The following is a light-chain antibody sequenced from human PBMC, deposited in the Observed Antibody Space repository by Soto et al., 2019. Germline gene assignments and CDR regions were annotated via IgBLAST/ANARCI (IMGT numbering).Light chain of an antibody. V-gene: IGKV3-20*01. CDR3: QQYGTSPRT. Sequence: EIVLTQSPGTLSLSPGERATLSCRASQSLSSSYLAWYQQKPGQAPRLVIYGASSRATGIPDRFSGSGSGTDFTLAISRLEPEDFAVYYCQQYGTSPRTFGQGTTVEIK. CDR1: QSLSSSY. J-gene: IGKJ1*01. CDR2: GAS.